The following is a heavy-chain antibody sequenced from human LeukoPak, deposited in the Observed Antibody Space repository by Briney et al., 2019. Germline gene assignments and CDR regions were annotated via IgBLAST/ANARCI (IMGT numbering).Heavy chain of an antibody. CDR2: IRYDGSNI. CDR3: AKDLSKGLLYRRGMYYFDY. J-gene: IGHJ4*02. Sequence: GGSLRLSCAASGFTFSSYGMHWVRQAPGKGLEWVAFIRYDGSNIYYADSVKGRFTISRDNSKNTLYLQMNSLKAEDTAVYYCAKDLSKGLLYRRGMYYFDYWGQGTLVTVSS. V-gene: IGHV3-30*02. D-gene: IGHD3-10*01. CDR1: GFTFSSYG.